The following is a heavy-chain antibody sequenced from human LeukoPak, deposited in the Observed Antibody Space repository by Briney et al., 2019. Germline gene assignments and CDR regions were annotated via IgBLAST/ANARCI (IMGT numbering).Heavy chain of an antibody. D-gene: IGHD4-17*01. Sequence: SETLSLTCSVAGGSISSSSYYWGWIRQPPGQGLEWIGSIYSSGGTYYNPSLKSRVTISLDTSKNQFSLKLNSVTAADTAVYYCVRQGGPVTNYFDYWGQGTLVTVSS. J-gene: IGHJ4*02. CDR2: IYSSGGT. V-gene: IGHV4-39*01. CDR3: VRQGGPVTNYFDY. CDR1: GGSISSSSYY.